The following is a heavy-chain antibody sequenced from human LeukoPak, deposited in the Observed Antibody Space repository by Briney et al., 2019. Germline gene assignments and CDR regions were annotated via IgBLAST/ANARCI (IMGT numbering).Heavy chain of an antibody. Sequence: KASETLSLTCTVSGGSISSYYWSWIRQPPGKGLEWIGYIYYSGSTNYNPSLKSRVTISVDTSKNQFSLKLSSVTAADTAVYYCARGSGGINAFDIWGQGTMVTVSS. D-gene: IGHD1-26*01. V-gene: IGHV4-59*01. J-gene: IGHJ3*02. CDR1: GGSISSYY. CDR2: IYYSGST. CDR3: ARGSGGINAFDI.